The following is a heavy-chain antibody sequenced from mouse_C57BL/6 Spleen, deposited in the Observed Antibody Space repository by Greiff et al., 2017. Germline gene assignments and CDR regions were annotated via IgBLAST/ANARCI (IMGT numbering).Heavy chain of an antibody. CDR1: GYTFTDHT. Sequence: VQLQQSDAELVKPGASVKISCKVSGYTFTDHTIHWMKQRPEQGLEWIGYIYPRAGSTKYNEKFKGKATLTADKSSSTAYRQLNSLTSEDSAVYFCAREGLRHDESMDYWGQGTSVTVSS. CDR2: IYPRAGST. J-gene: IGHJ4*01. V-gene: IGHV1-78*01. CDR3: AREGLRHDESMDY. D-gene: IGHD2-2*01.